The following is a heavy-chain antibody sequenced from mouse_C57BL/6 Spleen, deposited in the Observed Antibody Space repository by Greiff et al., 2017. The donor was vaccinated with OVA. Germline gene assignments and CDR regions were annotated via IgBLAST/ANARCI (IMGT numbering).Heavy chain of an antibody. J-gene: IGHJ3*01. D-gene: IGHD2-2*01. Sequence: EVQLQQSGAELVKPGASVKLSCTASGFNIKDYYMHWVKQRTEQGLEWIGRIDPEDGETKYAPKFPGKATITADTSSNTAYLQLSSLTSEDTAVYYCARLGDGYDEGAWFAYWGQGTLVTVSA. CDR1: GFNIKDYY. CDR3: ARLGDGYDEGAWFAY. V-gene: IGHV14-2*01. CDR2: IDPEDGET.